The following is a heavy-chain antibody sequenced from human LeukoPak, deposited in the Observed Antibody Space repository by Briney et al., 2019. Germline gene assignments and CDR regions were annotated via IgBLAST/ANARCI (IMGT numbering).Heavy chain of an antibody. CDR1: GGSFSGYY. J-gene: IGHJ4*02. Sequence: SETLSLTCAVYGGSFSGYYWSWIRQPPGKGLEWIGEINHSGSTNYNPSLKSRVTISVDTSKNQFSLKLSSVTAADTAVYYCARPRGYSYGSYFDYWGQGTLVTVSS. D-gene: IGHD5-18*01. CDR3: ARPRGYSYGSYFDY. V-gene: IGHV4-34*01. CDR2: INHSGST.